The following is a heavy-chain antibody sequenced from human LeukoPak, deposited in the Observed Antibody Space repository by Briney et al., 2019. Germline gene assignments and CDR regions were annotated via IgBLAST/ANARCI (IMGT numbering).Heavy chain of an antibody. Sequence: GGSLRLSCAASGFTFNTYAMQWVRQAPGKGLEWVAVISYDGSNIYYADSVKGRFTVSRDNSKNTLYLQMNRLRAEDTAVYHCARDWGAYQIKICFDPWGQGTLVTVSS. J-gene: IGHJ5*02. CDR3: ARDWGAYQIKICFDP. CDR2: ISYDGSNI. CDR1: GFTFNTYA. V-gene: IGHV3-30*04. D-gene: IGHD3-16*01.